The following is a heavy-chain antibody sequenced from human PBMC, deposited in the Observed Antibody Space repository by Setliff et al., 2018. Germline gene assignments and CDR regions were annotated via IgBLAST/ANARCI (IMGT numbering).Heavy chain of an antibody. Sequence: PSETLSLTCTVSGGSISNSNNPWGWIRQPPGKGLEWIGHIYIGGSANYNPSLKSRVTMSIDTSKNQFSLKLNSVTAADMAVYYCAREQWLDPPGYYHYYMDVWGKGTTVTVSS. CDR2: IYIGGSA. CDR1: GGSISNSNNP. V-gene: IGHV4-39*07. D-gene: IGHD6-19*01. CDR3: AREQWLDPPGYYHYYMDV. J-gene: IGHJ6*03.